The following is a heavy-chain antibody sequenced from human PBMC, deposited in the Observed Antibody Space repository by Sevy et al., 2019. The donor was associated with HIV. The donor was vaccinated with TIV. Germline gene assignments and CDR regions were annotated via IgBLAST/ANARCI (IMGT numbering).Heavy chain of an antibody. V-gene: IGHV3-21*01. CDR1: GFTFTYFS. J-gene: IGHJ5*02. D-gene: IGHD3-16*01. CDR2: ITGSSTNI. Sequence: GGSLRLSCEASGFTFTYFSMYWVRQAPGKGLEWVASITGSSTNIYYSDSVKGRFTISRDNDKKSLYLQMNSLRVEDTAVNYCAKERDVFWFDPWGQGSLVTVSS. CDR3: AKERDVFWFDP.